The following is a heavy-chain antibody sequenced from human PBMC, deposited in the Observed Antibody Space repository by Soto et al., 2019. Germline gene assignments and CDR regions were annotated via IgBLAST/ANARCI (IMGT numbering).Heavy chain of an antibody. J-gene: IGHJ4*02. CDR3: ARGALDFAY. CDR2: ISAYNGHT. CDR1: VYTITDYA. Sequence: YRKASVYTITDYAVTCVRKAPGQGLEWMGWISAYNGHTKYAQNLQGRLTLTTDTSTNTAYMELRSLRSDDTAVYYCARGALDFAYWGQGTLVTVSS. V-gene: IGHV1-18*01. D-gene: IGHD3-16*01.